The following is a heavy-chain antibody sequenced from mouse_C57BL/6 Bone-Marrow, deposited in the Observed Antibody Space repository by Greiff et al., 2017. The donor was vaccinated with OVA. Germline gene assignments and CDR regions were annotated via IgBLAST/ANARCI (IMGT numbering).Heavy chain of an antibody. CDR3: AIEWLRMDF. V-gene: IGHV1-54*01. CDR2: INPGSGGT. D-gene: IGHD2-2*01. Sequence: VQLQQSGAELVRPGPSVKVSCKASGYAFTNYLIEWVKQRPGQGLEWIGVINPGSGGTNYNEKYKGKATLTADKSSSTAYMQLSSLTSEDSAVYFCAIEWLRMDFWGQGTTLTVSS. CDR1: GYAFTNYL. J-gene: IGHJ2*01.